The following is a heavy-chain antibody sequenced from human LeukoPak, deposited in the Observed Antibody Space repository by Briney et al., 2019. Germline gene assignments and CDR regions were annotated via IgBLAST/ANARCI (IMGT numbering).Heavy chain of an antibody. CDR3: ARVGVVPAAWGNWFDP. V-gene: IGHV4-38-2*02. Sequence: SETLSLTCTVSGYSISSGYYWGWIRPPPGKGLEWIGSIYHSGSTYYNPSLKSRVTISVDTSKNQFSLKLSSVTAADTAVYYCARVGVVPAAWGNWFDPWGQGTLVTVSS. D-gene: IGHD2-2*01. CDR1: GYSISSGYY. CDR2: IYHSGST. J-gene: IGHJ5*02.